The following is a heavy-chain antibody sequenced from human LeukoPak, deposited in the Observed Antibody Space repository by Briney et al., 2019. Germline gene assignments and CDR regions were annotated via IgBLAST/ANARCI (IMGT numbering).Heavy chain of an antibody. CDR1: GFTFGDYV. J-gene: IGHJ4*02. Sequence: GGSLRLSCTASGFTFGDYVMTWVRQAPGKGLEWVATISGSGVMTYYADSVKGRDNSKNTLYLQMSSLTAADTAVYYCAKDRSIGTYYTFDHWGQGTLVTVSS. D-gene: IGHD1-26*01. CDR2: ISGSGVMT. V-gene: IGHV3-23*01. CDR3: AKDRSIGTYYTFDH.